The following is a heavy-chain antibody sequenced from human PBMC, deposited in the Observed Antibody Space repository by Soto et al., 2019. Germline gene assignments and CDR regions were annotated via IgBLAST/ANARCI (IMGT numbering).Heavy chain of an antibody. CDR3: AGGIDY. V-gene: IGHV3-48*03. Sequence: PGGSLRLSCVASRIGFSSYEMTWIRQTPGKGLECISYISSSGSVIYYADAVKGRFTISRDNAQQTDYLQMTSLRTDDTALYYCAGGIDYWGQGTLVTVSS. J-gene: IGHJ4*02. CDR2: ISSSGSVI. CDR1: RIGFSSYE. D-gene: IGHD6-25*01.